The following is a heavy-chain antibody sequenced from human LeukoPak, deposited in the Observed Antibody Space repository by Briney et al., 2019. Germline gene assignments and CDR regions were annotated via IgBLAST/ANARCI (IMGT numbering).Heavy chain of an antibody. Sequence: SQTLSLTCAISGDSISSHSAAWNWIRQSPSRGLEWLGRTYYRSKWYNDYAVSVKSRITINPDTSKNQFSQQLNSVTPEDTAVYYCVTGTYYYYGLDVWGQGTTVTVSS. CDR2: TYYRSKWYN. D-gene: IGHD1-1*01. J-gene: IGHJ6*02. CDR1: GDSISSHSAA. CDR3: VTGTYYYYGLDV. V-gene: IGHV6-1*01.